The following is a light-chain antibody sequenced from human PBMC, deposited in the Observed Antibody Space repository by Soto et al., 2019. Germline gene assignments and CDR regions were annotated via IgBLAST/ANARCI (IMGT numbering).Light chain of an antibody. CDR1: NIGSQR. V-gene: IGLV3-21*02. Sequence: SYELTQPPSVSVAPRQTARITCGGNNIGSQRVHWYQQKPGQAPVLVVYDDDNRPSGIPERFSGSNSGNTATLTINRVEAGDEADYYCQVWDNNNDQYVFGTGTKLTVL. J-gene: IGLJ1*01. CDR2: DDD. CDR3: QVWDNNNDQYV.